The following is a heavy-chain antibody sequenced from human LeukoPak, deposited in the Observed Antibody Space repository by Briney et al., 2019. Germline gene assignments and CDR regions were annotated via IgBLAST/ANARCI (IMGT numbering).Heavy chain of an antibody. D-gene: IGHD3-10*01. CDR1: GYTFTTYD. CDR2: MNPNSGNT. V-gene: IGHV1-8*01. CDR3: ARANYYGSGKKDLDY. Sequence: GASVKVSCKASGYTFTTYDINWVRQATGQGLEWMGWMNPNSGNTGYTQKFQGRVTMTRNTSMSTAYMELSSLRSEDTAVYYCARANYYGSGKKDLDYWGQGTLVTVSS. J-gene: IGHJ4*02.